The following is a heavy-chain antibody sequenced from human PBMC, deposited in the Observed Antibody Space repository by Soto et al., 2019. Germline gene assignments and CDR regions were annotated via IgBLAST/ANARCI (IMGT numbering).Heavy chain of an antibody. Sequence: EVQLLESGGGLVQPGGSLRLSCAASGFTFSSYAMSWVRQAPGKGLEWVSAISGSGGSTYYADSVKGRFTISRDNSKNKLYLQMNRLRAEDTAVYSCAKEGCTEPVPADIFCYYYYGMDVWGQGTTVTVSS. J-gene: IGHJ6*02. V-gene: IGHV3-23*01. CDR2: ISGSGGST. CDR3: AKEGCTEPVPADIFCYYYYGMDV. CDR1: GFTFSSYA. D-gene: IGHD2-2*01.